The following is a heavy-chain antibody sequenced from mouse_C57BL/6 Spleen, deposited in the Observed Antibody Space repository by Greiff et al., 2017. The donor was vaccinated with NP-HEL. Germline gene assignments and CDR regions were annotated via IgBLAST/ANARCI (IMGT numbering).Heavy chain of an antibody. CDR2: ISSGSSTI. V-gene: IGHV5-17*01. J-gene: IGHJ4*01. D-gene: IGHD2-5*01. CDR1: GFTFSDYG. CDR3: ARGTYYSIPYAMDY. Sequence: EVMLVESGGGLVKPGGSLKLSCAASGFTFSDYGMHWVRQAPEKGLEWVAYISSGSSTIYYADTVKGRFTISRDNAKNTLFLQMTSLRSEDTAMYYCARGTYYSIPYAMDYWGQGTSVTVSS.